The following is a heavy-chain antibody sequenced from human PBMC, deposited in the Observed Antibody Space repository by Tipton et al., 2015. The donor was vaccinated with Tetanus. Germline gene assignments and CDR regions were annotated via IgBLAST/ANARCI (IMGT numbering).Heavy chain of an antibody. CDR3: ARATMVRGVLYMDV. V-gene: IGHV4-59*08. D-gene: IGHD3-10*01. J-gene: IGHJ6*02. Sequence: TLSLTCAVYGGSISSSYWNWIRQPPGKGLEWIGYIYYSGSTNYNPSLKSRVTISVDTSKNQFSLKLSSVTAADTAVYYCARATMVRGVLYMDVWGQGTTVTVSS. CDR1: GGSISSSY. CDR2: IYYSGST.